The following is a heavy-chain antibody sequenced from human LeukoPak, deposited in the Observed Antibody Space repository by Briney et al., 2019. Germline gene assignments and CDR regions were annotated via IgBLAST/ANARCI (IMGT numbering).Heavy chain of an antibody. J-gene: IGHJ4*02. V-gene: IGHV4-38-2*02. CDR3: ARVTGRDFWSGYYYIFDY. Sequence: SETLSLTCTVSGYSISSGYYWGWIRQPPGKGLEWIGSIYHSGSTYYNPSLKSRVTISVDTSKNQFSLKLSSVTAADTAVYYCARVTGRDFWSGYYYIFDYWGREPWSPSPQ. CDR1: GYSISSGYY. CDR2: IYHSGST. D-gene: IGHD3-3*01.